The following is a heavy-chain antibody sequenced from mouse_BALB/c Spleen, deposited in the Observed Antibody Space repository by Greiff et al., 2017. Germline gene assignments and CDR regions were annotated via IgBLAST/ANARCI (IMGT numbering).Heavy chain of an antibody. Sequence: VQLQQSGPELVKPGASVKMSCKASGYTFTSYVMHWVKQKPGQGLEWIGYINPYNDGTKYNEKFKGKATLTSDKSSSTAYMELSSLTSEDSAVYYCARHLITTATSLAYWGQGTLVTVSA. CDR2: INPYNDGT. CDR3: ARHLITTATSLAY. V-gene: IGHV1-14*01. D-gene: IGHD1-2*01. J-gene: IGHJ3*01. CDR1: GYTFTSYV.